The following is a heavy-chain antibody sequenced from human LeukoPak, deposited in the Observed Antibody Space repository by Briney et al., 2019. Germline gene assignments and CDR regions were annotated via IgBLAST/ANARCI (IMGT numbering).Heavy chain of an antibody. Sequence: ASVKVSCKASGGTFSSYAISWVRQAPGQGLEWMGRIIPILGIANYAQKFQGRVTITRNTSISTAYMELSSLRSEDTAVYYCARGKRDFWSGSPGGYMDVWGKGTTVTVSS. D-gene: IGHD3-3*01. V-gene: IGHV1-69*04. CDR2: IIPILGIA. CDR1: GGTFSSYA. J-gene: IGHJ6*03. CDR3: ARGKRDFWSGSPGGYMDV.